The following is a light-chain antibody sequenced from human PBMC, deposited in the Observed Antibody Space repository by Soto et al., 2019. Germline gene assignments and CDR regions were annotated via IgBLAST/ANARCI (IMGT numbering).Light chain of an antibody. CDR1: QSLSSTY. V-gene: IGKV3-20*01. CDR3: QQYGSSRYT. Sequence: EIVLTQSPGTLSLSPGERATLSCRASQSLSSTYLAWNQQKPGQAPRLLIYGASSRATGIPDRFSGSGSGTDFSLTISRLEPEDSAVYYCQQYGSSRYTFGQGTKLEI. J-gene: IGKJ2*01. CDR2: GAS.